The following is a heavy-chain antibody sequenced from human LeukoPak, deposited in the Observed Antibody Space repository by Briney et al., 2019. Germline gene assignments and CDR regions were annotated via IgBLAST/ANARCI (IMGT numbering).Heavy chain of an antibody. J-gene: IGHJ6*03. D-gene: IGHD3-3*01. CDR1: GFTFSNYR. V-gene: IGHV3-21*04. CDR2: ISSSSIYI. CDR3: ARGGISIFGVVIYMDV. Sequence: PGGSLRLSCAASGFTFSNYRMNWVRQAPGKGLEWVSSISSSSIYIYYADSLKGRFTISRDNAKNSLSLQMNSLRVEDTALYYCARGGISIFGVVIYMDVWGKGTSVTVSS.